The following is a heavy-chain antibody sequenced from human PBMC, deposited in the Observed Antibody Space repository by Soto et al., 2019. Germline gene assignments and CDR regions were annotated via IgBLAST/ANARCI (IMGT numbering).Heavy chain of an antibody. CDR3: ARAPYYGSGSYTDRLYYFDY. D-gene: IGHD3-10*01. J-gene: IGHJ4*02. Sequence: GGSLRLSCAGSGFTFSSYSMHWIRQAPGKGLVWVSRINNDGSSTDYADSVRGRFTMSRDNAKNTLYLQMNSLRAEDTALYYCARAPYYGSGSYTDRLYYFDYWGQGTLVTVSS. CDR2: INNDGSST. CDR1: GFTFSSYS. V-gene: IGHV3-74*01.